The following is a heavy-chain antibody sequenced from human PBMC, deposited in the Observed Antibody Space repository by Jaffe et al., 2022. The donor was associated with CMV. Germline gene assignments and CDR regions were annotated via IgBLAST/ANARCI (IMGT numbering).Heavy chain of an antibody. Sequence: QVQLVQSGAEVKKPGASVKVSCKTSGNTFSLYYIHWVRQAPGQGLEWMGVIFPNGGSTTYAQKFQGRVTMTRDRSTSTVYMELSGLRSDDTAMYYCARDYSRDGFDIWGQGTMVTVSS. V-gene: IGHV1-46*01. CDR3: ARDYSRDGFDI. CDR1: GNTFSLYY. J-gene: IGHJ3*02. CDR2: IFPNGGST. D-gene: IGHD2-15*01.